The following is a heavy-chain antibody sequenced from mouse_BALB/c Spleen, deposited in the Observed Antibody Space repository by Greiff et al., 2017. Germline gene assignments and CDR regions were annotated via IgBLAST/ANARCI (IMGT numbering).Heavy chain of an antibody. CDR2: IDPENGDT. V-gene: IGHV14-4*02. J-gene: IGHJ4*01. CDR1: GFNIKDYY. Sequence: VQLQQSGAELVKPGASVKLSCTASGFNIKDYYMHWVKQRPEQGLEWIGWIDPENGDTEYAPKFQGKATMTADTSSNTAYLQLSSLTSEDTAVYYCTRALRRYAMDYWGQGTSVTVSS. CDR3: TRALRRYAMDY.